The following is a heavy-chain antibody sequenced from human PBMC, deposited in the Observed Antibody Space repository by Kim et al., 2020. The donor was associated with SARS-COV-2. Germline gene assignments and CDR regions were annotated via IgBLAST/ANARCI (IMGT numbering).Heavy chain of an antibody. CDR1: GGSISSYY. CDR3: ARDRRFGWFDP. Sequence: SETLSLTCTVSGGSISSYYWSWIRQPPGKGLEWIGYIYYSGSTNYNPSLKSRVPISVDTSKNQFSLRLSSVTAADTAVYYCARDRRFGWFDPWGQGTLVTVSS. V-gene: IGHV4-59*13. CDR2: IYYSGST. J-gene: IGHJ5*02. D-gene: IGHD3-16*01.